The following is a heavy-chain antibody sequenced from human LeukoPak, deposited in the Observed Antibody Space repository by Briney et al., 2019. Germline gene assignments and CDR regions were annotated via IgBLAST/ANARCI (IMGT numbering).Heavy chain of an antibody. CDR3: ARARVDESCSGGSCYHDDP. CDR2: MNPVSGDT. Sequence: EASVKVSCKASGYTFTSDVNWVRQARGHGLEWMGWMNPVSGDTGYAPKFQGRVTMTRDTSISTAYMELRSLRSEGTAVYYCARARVDESCSGGSCYHDDPWGQGTLVTVSS. CDR1: GYTFTSDV. J-gene: IGHJ5*02. D-gene: IGHD2-15*01. V-gene: IGHV1-8*01.